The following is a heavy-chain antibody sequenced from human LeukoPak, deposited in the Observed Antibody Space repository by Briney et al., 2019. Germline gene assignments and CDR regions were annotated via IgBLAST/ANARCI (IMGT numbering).Heavy chain of an antibody. CDR3: AGYSSSWYNFPYYFDY. CDR2: IYYSGST. Sequence: PSETLSLTCTVSGGSISSSSYYWGRIRQPPGKGLEWIGSIYYSGSTYYNPSLKSRVTISVDTSKNQFSLKLSSVTAADTAVYYCAGYSSSWYNFPYYFDYWGQGTLVTVSS. V-gene: IGHV4-39*01. CDR1: GGSISSSSYY. D-gene: IGHD6-13*01. J-gene: IGHJ4*02.